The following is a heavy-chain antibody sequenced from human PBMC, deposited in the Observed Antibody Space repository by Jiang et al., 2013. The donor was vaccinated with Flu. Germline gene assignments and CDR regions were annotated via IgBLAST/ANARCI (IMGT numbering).Heavy chain of an antibody. D-gene: IGHD1-26*01. J-gene: IGHJ4*02. CDR2: IYHSGST. Sequence: LLKPSETLSLTCAVSGYSISSGYYWGWIRQPPGKGLEWIGSIYHSGSTYYNPSLKSRVTISVDTSKNQFSLKLSSVTAADTAVYYCARALSLLSPFDYWGQGTLVTVSS. CDR3: ARALSLLSPFDY. CDR1: GYSISSGYY. V-gene: IGHV4-38-2*01.